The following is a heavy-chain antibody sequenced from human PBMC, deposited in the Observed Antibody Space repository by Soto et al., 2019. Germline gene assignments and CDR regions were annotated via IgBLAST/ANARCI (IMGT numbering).Heavy chain of an antibody. CDR1: GFTFSSYA. CDR3: AKDGAQLYDYIWGSYFCANYFDY. D-gene: IGHD3-16*01. J-gene: IGHJ4*02. V-gene: IGHV3-23*01. Sequence: GGSLRLSCAASGFTFSSYAMSWVRQAPGKGLEWVSAISGSGGSTYYADSVKGRFTISRDNSKNTLYLQMNSLRAEDTAVYYCAKDGAQLYDYIWGSYFCANYFDYWGQGTLVTVSS. CDR2: ISGSGGST.